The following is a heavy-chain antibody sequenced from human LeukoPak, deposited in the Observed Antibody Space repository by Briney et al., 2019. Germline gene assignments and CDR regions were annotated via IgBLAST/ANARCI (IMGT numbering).Heavy chain of an antibody. V-gene: IGHV3-49*04. Sequence: GGAPRPSCTASGFTLCDYLMSWVRPAPGEGLEWIGFISGGTTEYAASVKGRFTISRDDSTSIAYLQMNSLTTEDTAVYYCSRGSGWLSVYWGQGTLVTVSS. J-gene: IGHJ4*02. D-gene: IGHD6-19*01. CDR2: ISGGTT. CDR3: SRGSGWLSVY. CDR1: GFTLCDYL.